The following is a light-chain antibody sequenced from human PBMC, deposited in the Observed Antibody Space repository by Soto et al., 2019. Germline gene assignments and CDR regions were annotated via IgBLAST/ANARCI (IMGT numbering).Light chain of an antibody. Sequence: QSVLTQPPSASGTPGQRVTISCSGSSSNIGNNYVHWYQQLPGTAPKLLIYRNNQRPSGVPDRVSGSKSGTSASLAISGLRSEDDADYYCAAWDDSLSGVVFGGGTKLTVL. CDR3: AAWDDSLSGVV. CDR2: RNN. CDR1: SSNIGNNY. V-gene: IGLV1-47*01. J-gene: IGLJ2*01.